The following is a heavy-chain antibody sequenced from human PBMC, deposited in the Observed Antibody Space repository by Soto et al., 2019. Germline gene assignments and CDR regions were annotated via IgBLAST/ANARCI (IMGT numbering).Heavy chain of an antibody. CDR2: ISSSSSTT. J-gene: IGHJ4*02. Sequence: EVQLVESGGGLVQPGGSKRLSCRASGLTFSSFSMNWVRQAPGKGLEWVAYISSSSSTTYYADSVKGRFTISRDNAKNSLYLLMNSLRDEDTAVYYCARGFFGTIVVAGRGDYWGQGTLVTVSS. D-gene: IGHD6-19*01. V-gene: IGHV3-48*02. CDR1: GLTFSSFS. CDR3: ARGFFGTIVVAGRGDY.